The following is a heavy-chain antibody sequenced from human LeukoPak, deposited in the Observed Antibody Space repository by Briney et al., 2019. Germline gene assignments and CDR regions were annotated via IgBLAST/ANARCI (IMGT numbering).Heavy chain of an antibody. V-gene: IGHV3-48*02. CDR1: GFTFSSYS. CDR2: ISSSSSTI. J-gene: IGHJ4*02. D-gene: IGHD2-2*01. Sequence: GGPLRLSCAASGFTFSSYSMNWVRQAPGKGLEWVSYISSSSSTIYYADSVKGRFTISRDNAKNSLYLQMNSLRDEDTAVYYCARGRYCSSTSCPIDYWGQGTLVTVSS. CDR3: ARGRYCSSTSCPIDY.